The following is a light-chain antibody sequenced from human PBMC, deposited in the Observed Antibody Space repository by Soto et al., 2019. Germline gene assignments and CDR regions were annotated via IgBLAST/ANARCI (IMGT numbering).Light chain of an antibody. CDR1: QSVSSSY. Sequence: EIVLTHSPGTLSLSPCERATLSFSAGQSVSSSYLAWYQQKPGQAPRLLIYGASSRATGIPDRFSGSGSGTDFTLTISRLEPEDFAVYYCQQYGSSPSITFGQGTRLEIK. J-gene: IGKJ5*01. CDR3: QQYGSSPSIT. CDR2: GAS. V-gene: IGKV3-20*01.